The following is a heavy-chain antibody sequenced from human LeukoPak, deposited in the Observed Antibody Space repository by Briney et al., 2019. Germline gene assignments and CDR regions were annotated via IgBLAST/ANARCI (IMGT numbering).Heavy chain of an antibody. CDR1: GFTFSSCA. V-gene: IGHV3-7*01. CDR2: INQDGTEK. J-gene: IGHJ4*02. Sequence: PGGSLRPSCAASGFTFSSCAISWVRQAPGKGLEWVANINQDGTEKFYVDSVKGRFTISRDNAKNSLYLQMNSLTGEDTAVYYCATSRTFDYWGQGTLVTVSS. D-gene: IGHD1-7*01. CDR3: ATSRTFDY.